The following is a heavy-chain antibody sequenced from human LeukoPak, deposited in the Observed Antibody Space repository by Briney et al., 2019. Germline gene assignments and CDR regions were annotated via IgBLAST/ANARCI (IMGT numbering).Heavy chain of an antibody. Sequence: GGSLRLSCAASGFTFSTYGMHWVRQAQGKGLEWVSSIWYDGSNTYYIDSVKGRFTISRDNSKKALSLQMNNLRAEDTGVYYCAKDSTSYGIAAVGSLFWFDPWGQGTLVTVSS. J-gene: IGHJ5*02. V-gene: IGHV3-30*02. CDR2: IWYDGSNT. CDR1: GFTFSTYG. D-gene: IGHD6-13*01. CDR3: AKDSTSYGIAAVGSLFWFDP.